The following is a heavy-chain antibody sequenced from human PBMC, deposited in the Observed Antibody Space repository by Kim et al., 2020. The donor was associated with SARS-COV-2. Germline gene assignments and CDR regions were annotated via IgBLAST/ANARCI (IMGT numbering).Heavy chain of an antibody. CDR3: ARDHLGSYYGSARVGWFDP. V-gene: IGHV4-31*03. CDR2: IYYSGST. J-gene: IGHJ5*02. D-gene: IGHD3-10*01. Sequence: SETLSLTYTVSGGSISSGGYYWSWIRQHPGKGLEWIGYIYYSGSTYYNPSLKSRVTISVDTSKNQFSLKLSSVTAADTAVYYCARDHLGSYYGSARVGWFDPWGQGTLVTVSS. CDR1: GGSISSGGYY.